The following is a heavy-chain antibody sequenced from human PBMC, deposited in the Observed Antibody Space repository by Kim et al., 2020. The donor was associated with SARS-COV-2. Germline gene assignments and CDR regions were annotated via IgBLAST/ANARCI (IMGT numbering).Heavy chain of an antibody. D-gene: IGHD3-22*01. V-gene: IGHV3-21*01. CDR2: ISSSSSYI. CDR3: AREAYYYDSSGYYTY. CDR1: GFTFSSYS. Sequence: GGSLRLSCAASGFTFSSYSMNWVRQAPGKGLEWVSSISSSSSYIYYADSVKGRFTISRDNAKNSLYLQMNSLRAEDTAVYYCAREAYYYDSSGYYTYWGQGTLVTVSS. J-gene: IGHJ4*02.